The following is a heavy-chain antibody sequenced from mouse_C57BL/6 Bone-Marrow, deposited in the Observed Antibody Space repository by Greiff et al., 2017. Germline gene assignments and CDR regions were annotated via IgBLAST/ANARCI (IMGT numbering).Heavy chain of an antibody. J-gene: IGHJ1*03. V-gene: IGHV5-4*03. D-gene: IGHD1-1*01. Sequence: EVMLVESGGGLVKPGGSLKLSCAASGFTFSSYAMSWVRQTPEKRLEWVATISDGGSYTYYPDNVKGRFTISRDNAKNNLYLQMSHLKSEDTAMYYCARRATSTVVATDWYFDVWGTGTTVTVSS. CDR3: ARRATSTVVATDWYFDV. CDR2: ISDGGSYT. CDR1: GFTFSSYA.